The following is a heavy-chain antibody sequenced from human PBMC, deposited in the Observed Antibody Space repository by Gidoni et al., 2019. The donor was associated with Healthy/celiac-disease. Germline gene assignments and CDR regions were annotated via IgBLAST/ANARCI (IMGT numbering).Heavy chain of an antibody. V-gene: IGHV4-38-2*02. CDR2: IYHSGST. CDR1: GYSISSGYY. Sequence: QVQLQESGPGLVQPSETLSLTCTVSGYSISSGYYWGWIRQPPGKGLEWIGSIYHSGSTYYNPSLKSRVTISVDTSKNQFSLKLSSVTAADTAVYYCARGPFGVTTGFWGQGTLVTVSS. CDR3: ARGPFGVTTGF. J-gene: IGHJ4*02. D-gene: IGHD4-17*01.